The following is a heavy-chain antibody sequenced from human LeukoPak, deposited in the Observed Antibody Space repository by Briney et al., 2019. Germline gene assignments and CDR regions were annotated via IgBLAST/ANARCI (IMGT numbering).Heavy chain of an antibody. D-gene: IGHD2-15*01. CDR1: GYTFTSYG. CDR2: ISAHNGNT. CDR3: ARDSSCDY. V-gene: IGHV1-18*01. Sequence: ASVKVSCKASGYTFTSYGISWVRQAPGQGLKWMGWISAHNGNTKYAQNLRGRVTMTTDTSTSTAYMELRSLRSGDTAVYYCARDSSCDYWGQGTLVTVSS. J-gene: IGHJ4*02.